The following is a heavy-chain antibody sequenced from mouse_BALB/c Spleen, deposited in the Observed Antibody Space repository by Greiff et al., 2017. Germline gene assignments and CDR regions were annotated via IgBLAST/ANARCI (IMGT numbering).Heavy chain of an antibody. Sequence: EVQLVESGGGLVKPGGSLKLSCAASGFTFSSYAMSWVRQTPEKRLEWVATISSGGSYTYYPDSVKGRFTISRDNAKNTLYLQMSSLRSEDTAMYYCASSFYDGFDYWGQGTTLTVSS. CDR3: ASSFYDGFDY. CDR2: ISSGGSYT. CDR1: GFTFSSYA. J-gene: IGHJ2*01. V-gene: IGHV5-9-3*01. D-gene: IGHD2-3*01.